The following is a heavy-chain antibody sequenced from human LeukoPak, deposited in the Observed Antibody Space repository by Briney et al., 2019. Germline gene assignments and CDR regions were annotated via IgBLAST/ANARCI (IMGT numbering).Heavy chain of an antibody. CDR2: IYNSGST. J-gene: IGHJ4*02. Sequence: SETLSLTCTVSGGSVSSEGYYWSWIRQPPGKGLEWIGYIYNSGSTNYNPSLKSRVTISVDTSKNQFSLKLSSVTAADTAVYYCAREPPGYYYDSSGYFDYWGQGTLVTVSS. D-gene: IGHD3-22*01. CDR3: AREPPGYYYDSSGYFDY. CDR1: GGSVSSEGYY. V-gene: IGHV4-61*08.